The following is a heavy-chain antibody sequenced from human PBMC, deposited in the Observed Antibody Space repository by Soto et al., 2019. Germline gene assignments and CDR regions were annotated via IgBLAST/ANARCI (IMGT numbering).Heavy chain of an antibody. V-gene: IGHV5-51*01. Sequence: PGESLKISCKGSGYIFSSYWIGWVRQMPGKGLEWMGIIYPGDSVTKYSPSFQGQVTISADKSISTAYLQWSSLKASDTAMYYCARSNAGPTYYYYGMDVWGQGTTVTVSS. CDR2: IYPGDSVT. CDR1: GYIFSSYW. CDR3: ARSNAGPTYYYYGMDV. D-gene: IGHD3-16*01. J-gene: IGHJ6*02.